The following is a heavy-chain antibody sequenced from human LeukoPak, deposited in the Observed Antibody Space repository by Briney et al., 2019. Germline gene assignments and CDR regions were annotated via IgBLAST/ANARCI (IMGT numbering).Heavy chain of an antibody. J-gene: IGHJ6*03. CDR2: ISDSGGGSA. D-gene: IGHD3-10*01. V-gene: IGHV4-34*01. CDR1: GGSLSGDY. Sequence: PSETLSLTCTVYGGSLSGDYWSWIRQPPGKGLEWIGGISDSGGGSADYNPSLRSRVSISVDTSKDQFSLNLSSVTAADTAVYFCARGRLWFGELSGVYYHYMDVWGKGTTVTVSS. CDR3: ARGRLWFGELSGVYYHYMDV.